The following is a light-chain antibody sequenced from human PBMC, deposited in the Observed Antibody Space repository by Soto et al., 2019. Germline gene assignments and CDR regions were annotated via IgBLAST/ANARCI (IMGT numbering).Light chain of an antibody. CDR3: KQFGSSLLS. J-gene: IGKJ4*01. CDR2: GVS. V-gene: IGKV3-20*01. Sequence: EIVLTQSPGTLSLSPGERATLSCRASQSIGSSYLAWYQQKPGQAPRLLIYGVSSRATGIPDRFSGSGSGTDFTLTISRLEPEDFAVYYCKQFGSSLLSFGGGTKVEIK. CDR1: QSIGSSY.